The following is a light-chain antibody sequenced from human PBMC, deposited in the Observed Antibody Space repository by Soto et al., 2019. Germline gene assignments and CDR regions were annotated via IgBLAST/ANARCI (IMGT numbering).Light chain of an antibody. Sequence: DIQMSQSPSTLSASVGYRFTITCRAGQSISTWLAWYQQKPGKAPNLLIYHASSLESGVPSRFRGSGSGTEFTLTISSLQPDDFATYYCLQHNSYSWSFGQGTKVDIK. V-gene: IGKV1-5*01. CDR3: LQHNSYSWS. CDR2: HAS. CDR1: QSISTW. J-gene: IGKJ1*01.